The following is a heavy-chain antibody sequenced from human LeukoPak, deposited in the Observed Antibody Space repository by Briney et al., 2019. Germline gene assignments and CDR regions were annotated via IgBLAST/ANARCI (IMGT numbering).Heavy chain of an antibody. Sequence: SETLSLTCTVSGGSISSYYWSWIRQPAGKGLEWIGRIYTSGSTNYNPSLKSRVTMSVDTSKNQFSLKLSSVTAADTAVYYCARVRKYHYDSSGYYYPPYGAFDIWGQGTMVTVSS. CDR3: ARVRKYHYDSSGYYYPPYGAFDI. CDR1: GGSISSYY. J-gene: IGHJ3*02. CDR2: IYTSGST. D-gene: IGHD3-22*01. V-gene: IGHV4-4*07.